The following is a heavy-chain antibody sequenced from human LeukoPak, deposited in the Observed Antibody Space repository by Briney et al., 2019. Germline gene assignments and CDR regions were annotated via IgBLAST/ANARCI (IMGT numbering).Heavy chain of an antibody. CDR1: GFTFSDYY. V-gene: IGHV3-11*04. CDR2: ISSSGSTI. Sequence: GGSLRLSCAASGFTFSDYYMSWIRQAPGKGLEWVSYISSSGSTIYYADSVKGRFTISRDNAKNSLYLQMNSLRAEDTAVYYCARGSLTPYYDILTGYYSGVDYWGQGTLVTVSS. J-gene: IGHJ4*02. CDR3: ARGSLTPYYDILTGYYSGVDY. D-gene: IGHD3-9*01.